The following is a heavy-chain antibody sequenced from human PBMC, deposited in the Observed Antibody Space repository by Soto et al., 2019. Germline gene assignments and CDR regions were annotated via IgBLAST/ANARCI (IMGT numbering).Heavy chain of an antibody. CDR2: ISGSGGST. CDR3: AKARGDDFWRYDAFDI. V-gene: IGHV3-23*01. D-gene: IGHD3-3*01. J-gene: IGHJ3*02. CDR1: GFTFSSYA. Sequence: GGSLRLSCAASGFTFSSYAMSWVRQAPGKGLEWVSAISGSGGSTYYADSVKGRFTISRDNSKNTLYLQMNSLRAEDTAVYYCAKARGDDFWRYDAFDIWGQGTMVTVSS.